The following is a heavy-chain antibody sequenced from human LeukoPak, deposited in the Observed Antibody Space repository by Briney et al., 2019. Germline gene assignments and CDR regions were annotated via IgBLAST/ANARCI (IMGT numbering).Heavy chain of an antibody. CDR3: AKGPRPNYYDSSGYLSEV. Sequence: GGSLRLSCAASGSTFSSYAMSWVRQAPGKGLEWVSAISGSGGSTYYADSVKGRFTISRDNSKNTLYLQMNSLRAEDTAVYYCAKGPRPNYYDSSGYLSEVWGQGTLVTVSS. J-gene: IGHJ4*02. CDR1: GSTFSSYA. D-gene: IGHD3-22*01. CDR2: ISGSGGST. V-gene: IGHV3-23*01.